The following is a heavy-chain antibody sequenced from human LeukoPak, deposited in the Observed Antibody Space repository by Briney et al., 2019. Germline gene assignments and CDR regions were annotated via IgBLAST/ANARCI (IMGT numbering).Heavy chain of an antibody. V-gene: IGHV3-48*03. CDR1: GFTFSSYE. D-gene: IGHD3-16*01. CDR2: ISSSGSTI. Sequence: PGGSLRLSCAASGFTFSSYEMNWVRQAPGKGLEWVSYISSSGSTIYYADSVKGRFTISRDNAKNSLYLQMNSLRAEDTAVYYCASLREWAFDIWGQGTMVTVSS. J-gene: IGHJ3*02. CDR3: ASLREWAFDI.